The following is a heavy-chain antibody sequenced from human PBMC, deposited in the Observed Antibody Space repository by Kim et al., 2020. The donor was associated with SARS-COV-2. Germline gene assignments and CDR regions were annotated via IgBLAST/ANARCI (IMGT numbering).Heavy chain of an antibody. CDR3: ARAARDSSGYYFNWFDP. J-gene: IGHJ5*02. D-gene: IGHD3-22*01. Sequence: SVKVSCKASGGTFSSYAISWVRQAPGQGLEWMGGIIPIFGTANYAQKFQGRVTITADESTSTAYMELSSLRSEDTAVYYCARAARDSSGYYFNWFDPWGQGTLVTVSS. V-gene: IGHV1-69*13. CDR2: IIPIFGTA. CDR1: GGTFSSYA.